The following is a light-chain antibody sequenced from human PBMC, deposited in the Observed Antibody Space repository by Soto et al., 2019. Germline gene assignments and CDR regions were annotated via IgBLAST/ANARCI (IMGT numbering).Light chain of an antibody. Sequence: SVLPQPRSVTGAPGQSVTISCTGTSSDVGGYNYVSWYQQYPGKAPKLMIYDVSKRPSGVPDRFSGSKSGNTASLTISGLQAEDEADYYCYSYAGSYTFYVFGTGTKVTVL. CDR1: SSDVGGYNY. V-gene: IGLV2-11*01. CDR3: YSYAGSYTFYV. CDR2: DVS. J-gene: IGLJ1*01.